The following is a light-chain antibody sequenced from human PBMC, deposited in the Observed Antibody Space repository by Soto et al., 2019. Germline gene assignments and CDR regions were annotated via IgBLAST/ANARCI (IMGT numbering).Light chain of an antibody. V-gene: IGKV3-20*01. CDR1: QSISNNY. CDR2: GAS. J-gene: IGKJ1*01. Sequence: IVLRLSPGTLSLSTGERATLSCRASQSISNNYLAWYQQTPGQAPRLLIYGASSRATGIPDRFSGSGSATDFTLTISRLEPEDFAVYYCQQYAASPRTFGQGTKVDI. CDR3: QQYAASPRT.